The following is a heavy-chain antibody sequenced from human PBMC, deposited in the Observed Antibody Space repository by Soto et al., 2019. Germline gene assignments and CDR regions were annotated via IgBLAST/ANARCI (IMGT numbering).Heavy chain of an antibody. D-gene: IGHD6-13*01. Sequence: SETLSLTCTVSGGSISSGGYYWSWIRQHPGKGLEWIGYIYYSGSTYYNPSLKSPVTISVDTSKNQFSLKLGSVTAADTAVYYCARGNPRWQQLVAGFDPWGQGTLVTVSS. V-gene: IGHV4-31*01. CDR2: IYYSGST. CDR1: GGSISSGGYY. J-gene: IGHJ5*02. CDR3: ARGNPRWQQLVAGFDP.